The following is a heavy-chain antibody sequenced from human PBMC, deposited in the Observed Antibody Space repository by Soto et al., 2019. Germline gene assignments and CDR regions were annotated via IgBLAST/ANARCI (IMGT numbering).Heavy chain of an antibody. CDR2: IKQDGSEK. J-gene: IGHJ4*02. CDR3: ARDRGSRSWSNCNHY. Sequence: VGSLRLSCAASVFTFSSYWMSCVRHSPGKGLEWVANIKQDGSEKYYVDSVKGRFTISRDNAKNSLYLQMNSLRAEDTAVYYCARDRGSRSWSNCNHYWGQATLVTLSS. CDR1: VFTFSSYW. V-gene: IGHV3-7*03. D-gene: IGHD6-13*01.